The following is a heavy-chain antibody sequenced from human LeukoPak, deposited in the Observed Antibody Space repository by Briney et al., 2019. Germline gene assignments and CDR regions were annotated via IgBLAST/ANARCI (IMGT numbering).Heavy chain of an antibody. V-gene: IGHV1-8*01. D-gene: IGHD3-22*01. CDR1: GYTFTSHD. Sequence: ASVTVSCTASGYTFTSHDINWVRQAPGQGLEWMGWMNPNSGYTGYEQKFQGRVTMTRDTSTSTAYMELSSLRSEDTAVYYCARGGSSYNDEHEEFDYWGQGTVVTVSS. CDR3: ARGGSSYNDEHEEFDY. CDR2: MNPNSGYT. J-gene: IGHJ4*02.